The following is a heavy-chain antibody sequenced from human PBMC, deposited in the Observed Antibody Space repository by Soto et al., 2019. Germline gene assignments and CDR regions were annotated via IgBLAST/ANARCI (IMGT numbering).Heavy chain of an antibody. CDR3: ARHSDAFDI. J-gene: IGHJ3*02. CDR2: IYYSGST. CDR1: GGSISSYY. V-gene: IGHV4-59*08. Sequence: SETLALTCAVSGGSISSYYWSWIRQPPGKGLEWIGYIYYSGSTNYNPSLKSRVTISVDTSKNQFSLKLSSVTAADTAVYYCARHSDAFDIWGQGTMVTVSS.